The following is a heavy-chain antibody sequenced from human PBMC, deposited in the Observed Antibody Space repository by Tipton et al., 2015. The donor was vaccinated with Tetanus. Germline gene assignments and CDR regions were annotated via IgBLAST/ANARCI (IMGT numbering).Heavy chain of an antibody. V-gene: IGHV4-34*01. D-gene: IGHD3-10*01. J-gene: IGHJ5*01. CDR2: IHPSGST. CDR1: GGAFSGHY. CDR3: ARHRPNMVRGVISWFDS. Sequence: TLSLTCAVYGGAFSGHYWTWIRQAPGKGLEWIGEIHPSGSTNYNASLRGRVTMSVDLTRKHVFLRMTSVTAADTAVYFCARHRPNMVRGVISWFDSWGPGTRVTVSP.